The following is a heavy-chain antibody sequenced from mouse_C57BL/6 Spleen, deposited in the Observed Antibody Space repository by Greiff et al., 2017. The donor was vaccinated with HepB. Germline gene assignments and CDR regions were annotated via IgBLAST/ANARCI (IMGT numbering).Heavy chain of an antibody. CDR3: ARSKAGTDAY. Sequence: QVQLKQSGPELVKPGASVKISCKASGYAFSSSWMNWVKQRPGKGLEWIGRIYPGDGDTNYNGKFKGKATLTADKSSSTAYMQLSSLTSEDSAVYFCARSKAGTDAYWGQGTLVTVSA. CDR1: GYAFSSSW. D-gene: IGHD4-1*01. CDR2: IYPGDGDT. V-gene: IGHV1-82*01. J-gene: IGHJ3*01.